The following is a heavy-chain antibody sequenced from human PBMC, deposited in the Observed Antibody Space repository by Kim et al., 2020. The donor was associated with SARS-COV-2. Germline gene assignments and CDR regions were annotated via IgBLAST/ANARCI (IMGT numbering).Heavy chain of an antibody. Sequence: GGSLRLSCAASGFTFSRYAMHWVRQAPGKGLEWVAVISYDGSNKYYADSVKGRFTISRDNSKNTLYLQMNSLRAEDTAVYYCARAPVAGPTFDYWGQGTLVTVSS. V-gene: IGHV3-30-3*01. D-gene: IGHD6-19*01. J-gene: IGHJ4*02. CDR2: ISYDGSNK. CDR1: GFTFSRYA. CDR3: ARAPVAGPTFDY.